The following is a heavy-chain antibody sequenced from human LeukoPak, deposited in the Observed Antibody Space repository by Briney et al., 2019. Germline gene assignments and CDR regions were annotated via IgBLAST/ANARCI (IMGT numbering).Heavy chain of an antibody. CDR2: INPSTGST. D-gene: IGHD2-15*01. V-gene: IGHV1-46*01. CDR3: ASTDCSGGSGFMLDY. Sequence: ASVKVSCKASGYTFSTYYLHWVRQAPGHRLEWRGIINPSTGSTTYAQDFQGRVTMTRDTSTSTVYMELSRLISDDTAIYYCASTDCSGGSGFMLDYWGQGTLVTVSS. CDR1: GYTFSTYY. J-gene: IGHJ4*02.